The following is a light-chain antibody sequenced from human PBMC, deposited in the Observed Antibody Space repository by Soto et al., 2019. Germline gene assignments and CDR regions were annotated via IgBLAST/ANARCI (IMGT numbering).Light chain of an antibody. J-gene: IGKJ1*01. CDR1: QSVRRN. CDR3: QQYNNWPRT. CDR2: GAS. Sequence: EIVLTQSPGTLSLSPGERATLSCRASQSVRRNCLAWYQQKPGQAPRLLIYGASTRATGIPARFSGSGSGTEFTLTISSLQSEDFAVYYCQQYNNWPRTFGQGTKVDI. V-gene: IGKV3-15*01.